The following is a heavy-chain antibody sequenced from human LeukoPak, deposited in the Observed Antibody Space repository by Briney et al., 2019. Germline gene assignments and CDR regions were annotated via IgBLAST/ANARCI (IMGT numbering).Heavy chain of an antibody. CDR2: INSDGSVT. V-gene: IGHV3-74*01. J-gene: IGHJ4*01. CDR3: TRATGSFYGLGY. D-gene: IGHD1-26*01. CDR1: GFTFSSYW. Sequence: GGSLRLSCAASGFTFSSYWMHWVRQAPGKGLLWVSRINSDGSVTTYADSVRGRFTISRDNAKNTLYPQMNSLRAEDTAVYYCTRATGSFYGLGYWGHGTLVTVSS.